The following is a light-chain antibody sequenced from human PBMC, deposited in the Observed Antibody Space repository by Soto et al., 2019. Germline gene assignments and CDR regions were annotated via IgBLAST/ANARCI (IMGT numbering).Light chain of an antibody. J-gene: IGKJ1*01. CDR3: QHYNSYSEA. CDR2: KAS. Sequence: DIQMTQAPSTLSRPLGHRVTITYRASQTISSWLAWYQQKPGKAPKLLIYKASTLKSGVPSRFSGSGSGTEFTLTISSLQPDDFATYYCQHYNSYSEAFGQGTKVDIK. CDR1: QTISSW. V-gene: IGKV1-5*03.